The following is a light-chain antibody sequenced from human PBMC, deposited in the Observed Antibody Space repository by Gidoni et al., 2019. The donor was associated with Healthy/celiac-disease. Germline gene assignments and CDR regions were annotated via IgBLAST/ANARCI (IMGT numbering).Light chain of an antibody. Sequence: EMVLTQSPATLSLSPGERATLSCRASQSVSSYLAWYQQKPGHAPRLLIYDASNRATGIPARFSGSGSGTDFTLTISSLEPEDFAVYYCQQRSNWPSFXGXTKVEIK. CDR1: QSVSSY. CDR2: DAS. V-gene: IGKV3-11*01. J-gene: IGKJ4*01. CDR3: QQRSNWPS.